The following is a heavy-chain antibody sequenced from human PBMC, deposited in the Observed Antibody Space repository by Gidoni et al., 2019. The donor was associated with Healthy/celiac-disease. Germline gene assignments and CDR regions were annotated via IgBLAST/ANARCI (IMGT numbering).Heavy chain of an antibody. CDR1: GGSIRSFY. CDR2: IYDSGST. CDR3: ARDRGVTNYYYYGMDV. Sequence: QVQLQESGPGLVKPSETLSLTCTVSGGSIRSFYWSWIRQPPGKGLEWIGYIYDSGSTNYNPSLKSRVTISVDTSKNQFSLKLSSVTAADTAVYYCARDRGVTNYYYYGMDVWGQGTTVIVSS. J-gene: IGHJ6*02. V-gene: IGHV4-59*01.